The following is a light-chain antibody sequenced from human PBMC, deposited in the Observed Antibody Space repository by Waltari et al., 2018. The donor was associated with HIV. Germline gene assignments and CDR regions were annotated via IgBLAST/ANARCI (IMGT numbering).Light chain of an antibody. V-gene: IGKV3-11*01. CDR2: DAF. J-gene: IGKJ2*02. CDR1: QSVSSN. CDR3: QQRSSWPRGT. Sequence: EIVLTQSPATLSLSPGERASQSVSSNSLAWYQHKPGQAPRLLIYDAFNRATGIPARFSGSGSGTDFTLTISSLEPEESALYYCQQRSSWPRGTFGQGTKLEIK.